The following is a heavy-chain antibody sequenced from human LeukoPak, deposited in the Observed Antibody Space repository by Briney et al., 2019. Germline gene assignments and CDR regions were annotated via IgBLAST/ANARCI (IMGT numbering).Heavy chain of an antibody. Sequence: GGSLRLSSAASGFTFTNYGMHWVRQAPGKGLEWVAVIWYDGSDKYYADSVKGRFTISRDNSKNTLYLQMNSLRAEDTAVYYCARDSHTAMDYWGQGTLVTVSS. J-gene: IGHJ4*02. CDR2: IWYDGSDK. V-gene: IGHV3-33*01. CDR3: ARDSHTAMDY. CDR1: GFTFTNYG. D-gene: IGHD5-18*01.